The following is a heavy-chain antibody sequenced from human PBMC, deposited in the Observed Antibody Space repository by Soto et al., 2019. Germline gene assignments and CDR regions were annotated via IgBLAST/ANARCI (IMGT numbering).Heavy chain of an antibody. CDR3: ARVGVGAYSGYDLDYYYYYMDV. Sequence: PSETLSLTCTVSGGSISSYYWSWIRQPPGKGLEWIGYIYYSGSTNYNPSLKSRVTISVDTSKNQFSLKLSSVTAADTAVYYCARVGVGAYSGYDLDYYYYYMDVWGKGTTVTVSS. J-gene: IGHJ6*03. D-gene: IGHD5-12*01. V-gene: IGHV4-59*01. CDR2: IYYSGST. CDR1: GGSISSYY.